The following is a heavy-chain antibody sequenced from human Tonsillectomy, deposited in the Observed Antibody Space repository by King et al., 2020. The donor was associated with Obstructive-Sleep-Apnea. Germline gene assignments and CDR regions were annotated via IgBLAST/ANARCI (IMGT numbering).Heavy chain of an antibody. V-gene: IGHV3-30*18. D-gene: IGHD6-19*01. Sequence: VQLVESGGGVVQPGRSLRLSCAASGFTFSGYGMHWVRQAPGKGLEWVAVISYDGNNKYYADSVKGRFTISRDNSKNTLYLQMNSLRAEDTAVYHCAKDVFVGGWYNRAFDIWGQGTMVTVSS. CDR1: GFTFSGYG. CDR3: AKDVFVGGWYNRAFDI. CDR2: ISYDGNNK. J-gene: IGHJ3*02.